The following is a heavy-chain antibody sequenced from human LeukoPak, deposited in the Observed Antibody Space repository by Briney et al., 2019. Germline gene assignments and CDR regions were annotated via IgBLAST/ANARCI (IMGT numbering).Heavy chain of an antibody. CDR1: GGSFSGYY. J-gene: IGHJ5*02. CDR2: INHSGST. CDR3: ARSAWFDP. Sequence: SETLSLTCAVYGGSFSGYYWSWIRQPPGKGLEWIGEINHSGSTNYNPSLKSRVTISVDTSKNQFSLKLSSVTAADTAVYYCARSAWFDPWGQGTLLTVSS. V-gene: IGHV4-34*01.